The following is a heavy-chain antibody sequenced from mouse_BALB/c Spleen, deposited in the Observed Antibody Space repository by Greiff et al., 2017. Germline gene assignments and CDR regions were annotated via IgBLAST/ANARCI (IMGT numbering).Heavy chain of an antibody. CDR3: ARGDYYGNSWFAY. J-gene: IGHJ3*01. CDR1: GYTFTSYV. CDR2: INPYNDGT. D-gene: IGHD2-1*01. Sequence: VQLKESGPELVKPGASVKMSCKASGYTFTSYVMHWVKQKPGQGLEWIGYINPYNDGTKYNEKFKGKATLTSDKSSSTAYMELSSLTSEDSAVYYCARGDYYGNSWFAYWGQGTLVTVSA. V-gene: IGHV1-14*01.